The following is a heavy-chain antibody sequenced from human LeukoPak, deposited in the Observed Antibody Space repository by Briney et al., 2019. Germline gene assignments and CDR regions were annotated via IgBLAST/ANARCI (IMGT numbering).Heavy chain of an antibody. CDR3: TRDLSPTYYADTSGYYRDLFDY. CDR2: VRTKAYGGTT. J-gene: IGHJ4*02. V-gene: IGHV3-49*04. CDR1: GFTFGYYA. Sequence: GGSLRLSCTASGFTFGYYAMSWVRQPPGKGLEWVGFVRTKAYGGTTEYAASVKGRFTISRDDSKSIAYLQMNSLKTEDTAVYYCTRDLSPTYYADTSGYYRDLFDYWGQGTLVTVS. D-gene: IGHD3-22*01.